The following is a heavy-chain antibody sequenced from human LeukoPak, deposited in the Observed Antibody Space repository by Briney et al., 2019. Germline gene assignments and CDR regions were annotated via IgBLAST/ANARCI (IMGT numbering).Heavy chain of an antibody. Sequence: SETLSLTCTVSGGSISNDDYYWSWIRQPPGKGLEWIGEINHSGSTNYNPSLKSRVTISVDTSKNQFSLKLSSVTAADTAVYYCARGRLVVVVPAAHKPRYWYFDLWGRGTLVTVSS. V-gene: IGHV4-34*01. CDR3: ARGRLVVVVPAAHKPRYWYFDL. D-gene: IGHD2-2*01. CDR2: INHSGST. J-gene: IGHJ2*01. CDR1: GGSISNDDYY.